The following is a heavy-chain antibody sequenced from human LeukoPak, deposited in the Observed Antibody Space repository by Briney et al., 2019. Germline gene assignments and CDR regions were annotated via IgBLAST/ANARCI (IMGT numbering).Heavy chain of an antibody. J-gene: IGHJ3*02. CDR1: GGSISSSSYY. CDR2: IYYSGST. CDR3: ARDRCLSSGCNAFDI. Sequence: SETLSLTCTVSGGSISSSSYYWGWIRQPPGKGLEWIGSIYYSGSTYYNPSLKSRVTISVDTSKNQFSLKLSSVTAADTAVYYCARDRCLSSGCNAFDIWGQGTMVTVFS. V-gene: IGHV4-39*07. D-gene: IGHD6-25*01.